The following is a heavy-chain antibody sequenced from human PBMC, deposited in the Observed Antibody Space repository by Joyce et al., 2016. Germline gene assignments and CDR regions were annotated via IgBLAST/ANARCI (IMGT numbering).Heavy chain of an antibody. CDR2: LSSSSSYI. V-gene: IGHV3-21*01. Sequence: EVQLVESGGGLVKPGGSLRLSCAASGFTFSSDSMSWGRQAPGKGLEWVSSLSSSSSYIKYTDSVKGRFTISRDNAKNSLYLQMNSLRVEDTAVYYCARSSYTNGIFDYWGQGTLVTVSS. CDR3: ARSSYTNGIFDY. CDR1: GFTFSSDS. J-gene: IGHJ4*02. D-gene: IGHD2-8*01.